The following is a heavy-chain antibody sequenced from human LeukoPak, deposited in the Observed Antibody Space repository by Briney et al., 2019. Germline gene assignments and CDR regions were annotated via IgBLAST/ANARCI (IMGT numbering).Heavy chain of an antibody. J-gene: IGHJ5*02. Sequence: SETLSLTCGVNGASFSGYYWKWIRQPPGKGLEWIGSIYDSGSTYYNPSLKSRVTISVDTPKNQFSLKLNSVTAADTAVYYCARHYGPWGQGTLVTVSS. D-gene: IGHD3-16*01. CDR1: GASFSGYY. V-gene: IGHV4-34*01. CDR3: ARHYGP. CDR2: IYDSGST.